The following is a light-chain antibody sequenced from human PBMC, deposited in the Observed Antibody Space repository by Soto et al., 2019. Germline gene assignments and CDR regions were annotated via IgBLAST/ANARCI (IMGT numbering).Light chain of an antibody. CDR2: SAS. V-gene: IGKV1-9*01. CDR3: QQLSRYPLT. Sequence: DIQLTQSPSSLSASVGDKVTITCRASQSISTYLNWYQQKPGKAPKLLIYSASTLQSGVPSRFSGSGSETEFSLTIRALQPEDFATYCCQQLSRYPLTFGGGTKVDI. CDR1: QSISTY. J-gene: IGKJ4*01.